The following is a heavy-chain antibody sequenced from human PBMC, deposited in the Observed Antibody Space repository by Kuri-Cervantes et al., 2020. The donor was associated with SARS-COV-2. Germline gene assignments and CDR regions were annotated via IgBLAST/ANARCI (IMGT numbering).Heavy chain of an antibody. CDR3: ARARDIVVVPAAISGYYYGMDV. J-gene: IGHJ6*02. Sequence: SETLSLTCTVSGGSISSGDYYWCWIRQPPGKGLEWIGYIYYSGSTYYNPSLKSRVTISVDTSKNQFSLKLSSVTAADTAVYYCARARDIVVVPAAISGYYYGMDVWGQGTTVTVSS. D-gene: IGHD2-2*02. CDR1: GGSISSGDYY. V-gene: IGHV4-30-4*01. CDR2: IYYSGST.